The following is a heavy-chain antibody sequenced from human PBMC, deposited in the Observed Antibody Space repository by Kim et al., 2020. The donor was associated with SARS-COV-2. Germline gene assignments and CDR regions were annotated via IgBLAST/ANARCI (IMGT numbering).Heavy chain of an antibody. J-gene: IGHJ6*02. CDR1: GFTFDDYA. CDR2: ISWNSGSI. CDR3: AKDSPVNQGGMDV. D-gene: IGHD2-2*01. Sequence: GGSLRLSCAASGFTFDDYAMHWVRQAPGKGLEWVSGISWNSGSIGYADSVKGRFTISRDNAKNSLYLQMNSLRAEDTALYYCAKDSPVNQGGMDVWGQGTTVTVSS. V-gene: IGHV3-9*01.